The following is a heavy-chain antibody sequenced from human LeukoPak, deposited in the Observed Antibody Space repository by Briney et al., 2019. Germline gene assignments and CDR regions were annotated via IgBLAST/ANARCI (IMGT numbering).Heavy chain of an antibody. V-gene: IGHV4-4*08. CDR1: GGSINSNY. CDR3: ARGKIYWGV. Sequence: SETLSLTCTVSGGSINSNYWTWIRQPPGKGLEWIGHIYNNGGTNFNPSLKSRVTISLDTSKKQVSLKLSSVTAADTAVYYCARGKIYWGVWGQGMKVTVSS. CDR2: IYNNGGT. D-gene: IGHD7-27*01. J-gene: IGHJ4*02.